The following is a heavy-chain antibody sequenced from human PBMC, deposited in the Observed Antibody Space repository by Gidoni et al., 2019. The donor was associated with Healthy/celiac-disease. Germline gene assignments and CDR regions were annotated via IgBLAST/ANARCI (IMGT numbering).Heavy chain of an antibody. J-gene: IGHJ3*02. CDR2: IYYSGST. D-gene: IGHD4-17*01. V-gene: IGHV4-39*07. CDR3: ARFIYGDYAGQHHDAFDI. Sequence: QLQLQESGPGLVKPSETLSLTCTVSGGSISSSSYYWGWIRQPPGKGLEWIGSIYYSGSTYYNPSLKSRVTISVDTSKNQFSLKLSSVTAADTAVYYCARFIYGDYAGQHHDAFDIWGQGTMVTVSS. CDR1: GGSISSSSYY.